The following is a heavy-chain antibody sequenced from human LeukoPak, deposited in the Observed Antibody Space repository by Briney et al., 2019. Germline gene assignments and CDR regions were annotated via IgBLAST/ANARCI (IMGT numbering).Heavy chain of an antibody. Sequence: GGSLRLSCAASGFTFSSYGMHWVRQAPGKGLGWVAFIRYDGSNKYYADSVKGRFTISRDNSKNTLYLQMNSLRAEDTAVYYCAKESGDTRVLDYWGQGTLVTVSS. CDR3: AKESGDTRVLDY. V-gene: IGHV3-30*02. CDR1: GFTFSSYG. D-gene: IGHD3-10*01. J-gene: IGHJ4*02. CDR2: IRYDGSNK.